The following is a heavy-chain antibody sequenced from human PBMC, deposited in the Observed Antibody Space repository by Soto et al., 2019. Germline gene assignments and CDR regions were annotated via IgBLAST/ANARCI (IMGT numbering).Heavy chain of an antibody. J-gene: IGHJ4*02. CDR2: ISYDGSNK. D-gene: IGHD6-6*01. CDR3: ARPYSSSSYYFDY. CDR1: GFTFSSYA. V-gene: IGHV3-30-3*01. Sequence: VQLVESGGGLVQPGGSLRLSCAASGFTFSSYAMHWVRQAPGKGLEWVAVISYDGSNKYYADSVKGRFTISRDNSKNTLYLQMNSLRAEDTAVYYCARPYSSSSYYFDYWGQGTLVTVSS.